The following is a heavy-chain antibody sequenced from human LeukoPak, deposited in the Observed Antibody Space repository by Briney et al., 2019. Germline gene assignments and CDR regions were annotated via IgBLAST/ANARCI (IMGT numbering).Heavy chain of an antibody. Sequence: PSQTLSLTCTVSADSLSSGGHYWAWIRQLPGKGLESIGFIHHSGSSRHNPSLKDRVAISVDASRKQFALRLSSVTAADTAIYYCARGGNRFGGFYFDYWGQGIQVIVSS. D-gene: IGHD3-10*01. CDR1: ADSLSSGGHY. CDR3: ARGGNRFGGFYFDY. V-gene: IGHV4-31*03. J-gene: IGHJ4*02. CDR2: IHHSGSS.